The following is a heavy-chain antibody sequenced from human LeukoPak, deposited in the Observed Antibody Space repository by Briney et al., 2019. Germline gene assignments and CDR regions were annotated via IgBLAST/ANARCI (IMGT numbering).Heavy chain of an antibody. V-gene: IGHV4-34*01. D-gene: IGHD6-6*01. CDR2: INHSGST. CDR3: ARGIAARPFYFYYYMDV. J-gene: IGHJ6*03. Sequence: SETLSLTCAVYGGSFSAYYWSWIRQPPGKGLEWIGEINHSGSTNYNPSLKTRVTISVDTSKNQFSLNLSSVTAADTAVYYCARGIAARPFYFYYYMDVCGKGTTVTVSS. CDR1: GGSFSAYY.